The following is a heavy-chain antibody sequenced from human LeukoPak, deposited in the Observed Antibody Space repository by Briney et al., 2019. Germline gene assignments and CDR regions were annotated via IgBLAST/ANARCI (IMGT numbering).Heavy chain of an antibody. J-gene: IGHJ4*02. V-gene: IGHV4-31*03. D-gene: IGHD4-17*01. CDR2: IYYSGST. Sequence: PSGTLSLTCTVSGGSISSGGYYWSWIRQHPGKGLEWIGYIYYSGSTYYNPSLKSRVTISVDTSKNQFSLKLSSVTAADTAVYYCARVDYGDYRFDYWGQGTLVTVSS. CDR3: ARVDYGDYRFDY. CDR1: GGSISSGGYY.